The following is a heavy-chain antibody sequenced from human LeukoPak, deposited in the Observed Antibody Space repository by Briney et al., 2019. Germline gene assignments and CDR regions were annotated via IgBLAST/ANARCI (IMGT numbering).Heavy chain of an antibody. J-gene: IGHJ4*02. CDR3: AREPLWGSYRRYYFDY. V-gene: IGHV1-18*01. CDR1: GYTFTSYG. CDR2: ISAYNGNT. D-gene: IGHD3-16*02. Sequence: ASVKVSCKAPGYTFTSYGISWVRQAPGQGLEWMGWISAYNGNTNYAQKLQGRVTMTTDTSTSTAYMELRSLRSDDTAVYYCAREPLWGSYRRYYFDYWGQGTLVTVSS.